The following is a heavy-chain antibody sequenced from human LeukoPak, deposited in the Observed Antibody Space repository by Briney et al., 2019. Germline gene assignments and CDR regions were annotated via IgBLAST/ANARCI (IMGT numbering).Heavy chain of an antibody. CDR1: GGSISSYY. CDR2: IYYSGST. Sequence: KPSETLSLTCTVSGGSISSYYWSWIRQPPGKGLEWIGYIYYSGSTNYNPSLKSRVTISVDTSKNQFSLKLSSVTAADTAVYYCARESLYIVGATNAFDIWGQGTMVTVSS. D-gene: IGHD1-26*01. CDR3: ARESLYIVGATNAFDI. V-gene: IGHV4-59*01. J-gene: IGHJ3*02.